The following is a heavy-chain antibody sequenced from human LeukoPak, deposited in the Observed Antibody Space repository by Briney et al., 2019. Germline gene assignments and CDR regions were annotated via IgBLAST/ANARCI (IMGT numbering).Heavy chain of an antibody. J-gene: IGHJ3*02. CDR2: TYYRSKWYN. Sequence: SQTLSLTCAISGDSVSSKSVTWNWIRQSPSRGLEWLGRTYYRSKWYNNYALSVKSRITINPDTSKNQFSLQLNSVTPEGSAIYYCTRDPAYSSDWTKNAFDIWGQGTMVTVSS. CDR1: GDSVSSKSVT. CDR3: TRDPAYSSDWTKNAFDI. D-gene: IGHD6-19*01. V-gene: IGHV6-1*01.